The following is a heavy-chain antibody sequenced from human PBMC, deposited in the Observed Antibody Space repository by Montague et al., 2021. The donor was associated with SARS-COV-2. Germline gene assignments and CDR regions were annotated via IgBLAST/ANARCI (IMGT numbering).Heavy chain of an antibody. CDR3: ARVFPRWLQFDPYFDY. D-gene: IGHD5-24*01. CDR2: IYYSGST. V-gene: IGHV4-59*01. Sequence: SETLSLTCTVSGGSIISYYWSWIRQPPGKGLEWIGYIYYSGSTNYNPSLKIRVTISVDTSKNQFSLKLSSVTAADTAVYYCARVFPRWLQFDPYFDYWGQGTLVTASS. J-gene: IGHJ4*02. CDR1: GGSIISYY.